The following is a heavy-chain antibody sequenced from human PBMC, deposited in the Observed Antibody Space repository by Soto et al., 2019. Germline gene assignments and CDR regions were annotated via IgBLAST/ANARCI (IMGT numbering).Heavy chain of an antibody. V-gene: IGHV3-7*01. J-gene: IGHJ3*02. Sequence: GGSLRLSCAASGFTFSSYWMSWVRQAPGKGLEWVANIKQDGSEKYYVDSVKGRFTISRDNAKNSLYLQMNSLRAEDTAVYYCARDCSGGSCYVAFDIWGQGTMVTVSS. CDR2: IKQDGSEK. CDR1: GFTFSSYW. D-gene: IGHD2-15*01. CDR3: ARDCSGGSCYVAFDI.